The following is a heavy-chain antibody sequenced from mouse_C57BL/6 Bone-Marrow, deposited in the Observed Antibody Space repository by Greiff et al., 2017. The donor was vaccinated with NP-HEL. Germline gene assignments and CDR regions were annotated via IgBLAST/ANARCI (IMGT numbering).Heavy chain of an antibody. CDR2: INPNNGGT. J-gene: IGHJ2*01. Sequence: EVQLQQSGPELVKPGASVKISCKASGYTFTDYYMNWVKQSHGKSLEWIGDINPNNGGTSYNQKLKGKATLTVDKSSSTAYMELRSLTSEDSAVYYCARGGYYYGSSSVYFDYWGQGTTLTVSS. D-gene: IGHD1-1*01. V-gene: IGHV1-26*01. CDR1: GYTFTDYY. CDR3: ARGGYYYGSSSVYFDY.